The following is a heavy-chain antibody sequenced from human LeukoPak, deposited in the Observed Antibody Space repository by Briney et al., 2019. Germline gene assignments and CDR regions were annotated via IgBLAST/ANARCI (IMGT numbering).Heavy chain of an antibody. CDR2: IYTSGST. V-gene: IGHV4-4*07. J-gene: IGHJ4*02. CDR1: GGSISSYY. D-gene: IGHD6-13*01. CDR3: ARGRKRYSSSWRPPAYFDY. Sequence: SETLSLTCTVSGGSISSYYWSWIRQPAGKGLEWIGRIYTSGSTNYNPSLKSRVTMSVDTSKNQFSLKLSSVTAADTAVYYCARGRKRYSSSWRPPAYFDYWGQGTLVTVSS.